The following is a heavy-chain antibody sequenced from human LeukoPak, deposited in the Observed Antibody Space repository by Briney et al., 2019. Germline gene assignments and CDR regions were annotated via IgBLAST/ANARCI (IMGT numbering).Heavy chain of an antibody. D-gene: IGHD6-13*01. V-gene: IGHV4-59*01. CDR2: IYYSGST. Sequence: SETLSLTCTVSGGSISSYYWSWIRQSPGKGLEWIGNIYYSGSTNYNPSLKSRVTISVDTSKNQFSLKLSSVTAADTAVYYCARTYGSSGLGYFDLWGRGTLVTVSS. CDR1: GGSISSYY. J-gene: IGHJ2*01. CDR3: ARTYGSSGLGYFDL.